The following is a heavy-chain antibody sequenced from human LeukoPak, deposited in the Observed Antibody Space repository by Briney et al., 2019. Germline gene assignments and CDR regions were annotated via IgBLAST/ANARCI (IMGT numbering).Heavy chain of an antibody. CDR3: AKDISTRVGTAHFDY. Sequence: PGGSLRLSCAASGFIFSDHYMSWVRLAPGKGREWVSYISSGGSITHYADSVKGRFTISRDNAKNSVYMQMNSLRAEDTAVYYCAKDISTRVGTAHFDYWGQGTLITVSS. V-gene: IGHV3-11*04. CDR2: ISSGGSIT. CDR1: GFIFSDHY. D-gene: IGHD1-1*01. J-gene: IGHJ4*02.